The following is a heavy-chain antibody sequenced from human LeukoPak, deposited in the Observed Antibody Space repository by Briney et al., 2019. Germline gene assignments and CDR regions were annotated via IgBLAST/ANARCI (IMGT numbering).Heavy chain of an antibody. D-gene: IGHD3-22*01. J-gene: IGHJ4*02. V-gene: IGHV1-18*01. Sequence: ASVKVSCKASGGTFSSYAISWVRQAPGQGLEWMGWISAYNGNTNYAQKLQGRVTMTTDTSTSTAYMELRSLRSDDTAVYYCARESPRYYYDSSGYYYHPYYFDYWGQGTLVTVSS. CDR2: ISAYNGNT. CDR3: ARESPRYYYDSSGYYYHPYYFDY. CDR1: GGTFSSYA.